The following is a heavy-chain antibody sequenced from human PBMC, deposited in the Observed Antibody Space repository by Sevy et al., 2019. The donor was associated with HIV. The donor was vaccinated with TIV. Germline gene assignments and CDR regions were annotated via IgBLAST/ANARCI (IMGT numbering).Heavy chain of an antibody. CDR1: GFTFSSYS. D-gene: IGHD3-3*02. CDR3: ARQNTFFDWLLYPTDAFDI. J-gene: IGHJ3*02. CDR2: ISSSSSTI. Sequence: GGSLRLSCAASGFTFSSYSMNWVRQAPGKGLEWISYISSSSSTIYYADSVKGRFTISRDKSKNSLYLQMKGLRAEDTAVYYCARQNTFFDWLLYPTDAFDIWGQGTMVTVSS. V-gene: IGHV3-48*01.